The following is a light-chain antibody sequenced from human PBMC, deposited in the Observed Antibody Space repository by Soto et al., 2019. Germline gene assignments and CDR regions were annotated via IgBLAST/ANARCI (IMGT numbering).Light chain of an antibody. CDR1: QSVSSN. Sequence: EIVMTQSPATLSVSPGERATLSCRASQSVSSNLAWYQQKPGQAPRLLIYGASTSVTGVPARFSGSGSGTDFTLSLSSLQSEDFAVYYCQQYDNWPPYIFGQGTKLDIE. CDR3: QQYDNWPPYI. J-gene: IGKJ2*01. V-gene: IGKV3-15*01. CDR2: GAS.